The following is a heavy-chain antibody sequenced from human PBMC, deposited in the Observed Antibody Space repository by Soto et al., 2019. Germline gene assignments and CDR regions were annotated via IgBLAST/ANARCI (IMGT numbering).Heavy chain of an antibody. Sequence: GASVKVSCKASGYNFRNFGMSWVRQAPGQGLEWIGWIGAYHGKTNYAQKFRDRVTMSTDTSTTTVHMELRSLTSDDTAVYYCARDWEPTQSLNCFDPWGQGTQVTVS. V-gene: IGHV1-18*01. J-gene: IGHJ5*02. CDR2: IGAYHGKT. CDR3: ARDWEPTQSLNCFDP. D-gene: IGHD1-1*01. CDR1: GYNFRNFG.